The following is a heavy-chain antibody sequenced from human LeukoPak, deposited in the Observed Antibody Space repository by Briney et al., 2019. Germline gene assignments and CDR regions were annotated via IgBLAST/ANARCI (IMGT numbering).Heavy chain of an antibody. CDR3: TRATGRFYGLGN. J-gene: IGHJ4*02. D-gene: IGHD3-10*01. CDR2: INSDGSVT. Sequence: GGSLRLSCAASGFTFSSYWMHWVRQAPGKGLLWVSRINSDGSVTTYADSVKGRFTISRDKAKNTLHTQMNSVRAENTGVYYSTRATGRFYGLGNWGQGTLVTLSS. V-gene: IGHV3-74*01. CDR1: GFTFSSYW.